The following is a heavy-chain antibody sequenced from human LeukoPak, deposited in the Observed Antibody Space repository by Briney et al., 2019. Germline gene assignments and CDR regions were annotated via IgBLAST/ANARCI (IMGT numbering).Heavy chain of an antibody. CDR3: ARTGRGYSGYDPTNWFDP. Sequence: SETLSLTCTVSGGSISSYYWSWIRQPAGKGLEWIGRIYTSGSTNYNPFLKSRVTMSVDTSKNQFSLKLSSVTAADTAVYYCARTGRGYSGYDPTNWFDPWGQGTLVTVSS. CDR1: GGSISSYY. D-gene: IGHD5-12*01. V-gene: IGHV4-4*07. J-gene: IGHJ5*02. CDR2: IYTSGST.